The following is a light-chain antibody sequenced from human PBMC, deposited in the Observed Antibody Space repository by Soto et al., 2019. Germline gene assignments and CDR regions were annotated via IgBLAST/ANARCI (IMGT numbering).Light chain of an antibody. CDR2: AAS. J-gene: IGKJ1*01. Sequence: DIQMTQSPSSLSASVGDRVTITCRASQSISSYLNWYQQKPGKAPKLLIYAASSLQSGVPSRFSGSGSGTDFTLTISSLQREDFATYYCQQSYSTPPGTFGQGTKVEIK. CDR3: QQSYSTPPGT. CDR1: QSISSY. V-gene: IGKV1-39*01.